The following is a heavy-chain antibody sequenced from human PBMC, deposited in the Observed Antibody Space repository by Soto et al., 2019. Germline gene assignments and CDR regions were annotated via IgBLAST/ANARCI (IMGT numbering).Heavy chain of an antibody. CDR1: SYD. V-gene: IGHV4-61*07. CDR3: ARRAVVAVTGSLDNWLDP. J-gene: IGHJ5*02. CDR2: VYNSGST. Sequence: SYDCDVLRKNTGKALEWVGYVYNSGSTNYNPSLKSRVTISVDTSKNQFTLKVNSVTAADTAVYYCARRAVVAVTGSLDNWLDPWGQGILVTVSS. D-gene: IGHD2-21*01.